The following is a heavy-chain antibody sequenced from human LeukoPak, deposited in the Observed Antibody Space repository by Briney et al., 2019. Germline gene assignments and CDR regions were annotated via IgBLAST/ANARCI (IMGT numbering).Heavy chain of an antibody. D-gene: IGHD2-2*01. V-gene: IGHV1-46*01. Sequence: GASVKVSCKASGYTFTIYYMHWVRQAPGQGLEWMGIINPSGGSTSYAQKFQGRVTMTRDTATSTVYMELSSLRSEDTAVYYCARDYCSSTSCPAYYFDYWGQGTLVTVSS. CDR3: ARDYCSSTSCPAYYFDY. CDR2: INPSGGST. CDR1: GYTFTIYY. J-gene: IGHJ4*02.